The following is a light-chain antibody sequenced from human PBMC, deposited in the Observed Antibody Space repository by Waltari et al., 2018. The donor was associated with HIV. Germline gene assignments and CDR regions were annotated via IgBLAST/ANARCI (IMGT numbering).Light chain of an antibody. CDR2: GAS. CDR1: QSISGNS. CDR3: QQYGASRWT. Sequence: VLKQSPGTVSLSPGEGVTPSCRASQSISGNSLVWYQQKPGQAPRLLMFGASNRPTGIPDRFSGSGSGTDFTLTISRREPEDFAVYYCQQYGASRWTFGHGTQVEIK. J-gene: IGKJ1*01. V-gene: IGKV3-20*01.